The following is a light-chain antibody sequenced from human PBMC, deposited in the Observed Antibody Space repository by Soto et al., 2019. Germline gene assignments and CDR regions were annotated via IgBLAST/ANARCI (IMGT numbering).Light chain of an antibody. CDR1: QDISNY. CDR2: DAS. J-gene: IGKJ3*01. Sequence: DIQMTQSPSSLSASVGDRVTITCQASQDISNYLNWYQQKPGKAPKLLIYDASNLETGVPSRFSGSGSGTDFTFTISSLQPEDIGTYYCQQYDNLLPAFGPGTKVDIK. CDR3: QQYDNLLPA. V-gene: IGKV1-33*01.